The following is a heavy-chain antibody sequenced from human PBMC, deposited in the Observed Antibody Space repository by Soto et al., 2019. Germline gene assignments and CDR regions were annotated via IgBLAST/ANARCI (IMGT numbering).Heavy chain of an antibody. D-gene: IGHD3-22*01. CDR1: GYTFTSYG. V-gene: IGHV1-18*04. Sequence: ASVKVSCKASGYTFTSYGISWVRQAPGQGLEWMGWISAYNGNTNYAQKLQGRVTMTTDTSTSTAYMELRSLRSDDTAVYYCARPNKYYDSSGYYYFDYWGQGTLVTVSS. J-gene: IGHJ4*02. CDR2: ISAYNGNT. CDR3: ARPNKYYDSSGYYYFDY.